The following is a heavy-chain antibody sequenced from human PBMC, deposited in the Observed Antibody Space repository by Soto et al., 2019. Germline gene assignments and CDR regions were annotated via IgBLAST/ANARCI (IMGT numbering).Heavy chain of an antibody. V-gene: IGHV1-69*01. CDR3: ARGGYYYDSSGYYVDDY. CDR2: IIPIFGTA. D-gene: IGHD3-22*01. J-gene: IGHJ4*02. Sequence: QVQLVQSGAEVKKPGSSVKVSCKASGGTFSSYAISWVRQAPGQGLEWMGGIIPIFGTANYAQKFQGRVTITADESTSTAYMELSSLRSEDTDVYYCARGGYYYDSSGYYVDDYWGQGTLVTVSS. CDR1: GGTFSSYA.